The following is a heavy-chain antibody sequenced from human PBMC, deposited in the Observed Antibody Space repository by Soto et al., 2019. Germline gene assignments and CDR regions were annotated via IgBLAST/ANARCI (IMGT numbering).Heavy chain of an antibody. CDR1: GGSISSYY. J-gene: IGHJ6*02. CDR2: IYYSGST. D-gene: IGHD2-2*01. CDR3: ARGGYQLLLYYYYYVMDF. V-gene: IGHV4-59*01. Sequence: SETLSLTCTVSGGSISSYYWSWIRQPPGKGLEWIGYIYYSGSTNYNPSLKSRVTISVDTSKNQFSLKLSSVTAADTAVYYCARGGYQLLLYYYYYVMDFWGQGSTVTVSS.